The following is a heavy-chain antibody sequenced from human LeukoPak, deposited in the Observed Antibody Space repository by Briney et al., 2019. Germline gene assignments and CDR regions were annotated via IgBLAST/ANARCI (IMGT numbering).Heavy chain of an antibody. D-gene: IGHD3-3*01. V-gene: IGHV1-18*01. J-gene: IGHJ4*02. Sequence: ASVKVSCKASGYTFTSYGISWVRQAPGQGLEWMGWISAYNGNTNYAQKLQGRVTMTTDTSTSTAYMELRSLRSDDTAVYYCARAYDFWSGYYWFDYWGQGTLVTVSS. CDR2: ISAYNGNT. CDR3: ARAYDFWSGYYWFDY. CDR1: GYTFTSYG.